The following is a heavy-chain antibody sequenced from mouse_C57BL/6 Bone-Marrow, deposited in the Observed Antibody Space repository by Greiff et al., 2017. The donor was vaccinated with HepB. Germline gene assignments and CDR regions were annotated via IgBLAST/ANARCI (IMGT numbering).Heavy chain of an antibody. CDR1: GYTFTTYP. V-gene: IGHV1-47*01. CDR2: FHPYNDDT. J-gene: IGHJ3*01. D-gene: IGHD2-12*01. Sequence: QVQLQQSGAELVKPGASVKMSCKASGYTFTTYPMEWVKQNHGKSLEWIGYFHPYNDDTKYNEKFKGKATLTVEKSSSTVYLELSRVTSDDSAVYDCASYSSGGFAYWGKGTLVTVSA. CDR3: ASYSSGGFAY.